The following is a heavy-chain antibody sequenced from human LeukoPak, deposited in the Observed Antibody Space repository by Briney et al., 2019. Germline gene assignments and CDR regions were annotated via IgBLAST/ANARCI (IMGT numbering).Heavy chain of an antibody. J-gene: IGHJ4*02. D-gene: IGHD2-8*02. CDR3: AREGRQDTGGWYYFDY. Sequence: GASVKVSCKASGYTFTGYYMHWVRQAPGQGLEWMGWINPYSGATHYAQTFQGRVTMTRDTSISTAYMDLSGLRSDDTAVYYCAREGRQDTGGWYYFDYWGQGTLVTVSS. CDR2: INPYSGAT. V-gene: IGHV1-2*02. CDR1: GYTFTGYY.